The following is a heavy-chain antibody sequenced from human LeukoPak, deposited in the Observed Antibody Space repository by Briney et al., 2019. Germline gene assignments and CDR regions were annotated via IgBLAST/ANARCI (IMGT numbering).Heavy chain of an antibody. Sequence: GGSLRLSCAASGFTFSDYWMHWVRQAPGKGLVWVSRIKYDGSSSSYADSVKGRFTISRDNSKNTLYLQMNSLRAEDTAVYYCARGVGARAAFDIWGQGTMVTVSS. CDR1: GFTFSDYW. V-gene: IGHV3-74*01. CDR2: IKYDGSSS. D-gene: IGHD1-26*01. CDR3: ARGVGARAAFDI. J-gene: IGHJ3*02.